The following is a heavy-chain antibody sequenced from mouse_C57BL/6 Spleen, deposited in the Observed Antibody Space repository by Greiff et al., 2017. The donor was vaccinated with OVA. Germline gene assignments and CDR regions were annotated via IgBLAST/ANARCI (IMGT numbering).Heavy chain of an antibody. CDR2: IYPGGGYT. CDR3: ARRRGYGSSYGWYFDV. D-gene: IGHD1-1*01. V-gene: IGHV1-63*01. J-gene: IGHJ1*03. Sequence: VQLQQSGAELVRPGTSVKMSCKASGYTFTNYWIGWAKQRPGHGLEWIGDIYPGGGYTNYNEKFKGKDTLTADKSSSTDYMQFSSLTSEDSASYDGARRRGYGSSYGWYFDVWGTGTTVTVSS. CDR1: GYTFTNYW.